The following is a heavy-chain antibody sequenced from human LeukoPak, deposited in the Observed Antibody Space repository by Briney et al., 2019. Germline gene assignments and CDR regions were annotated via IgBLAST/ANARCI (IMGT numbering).Heavy chain of an antibody. Sequence: SETLSLTCAVSGGSISSDAYSWNWIRQPPGKGLEWIGYIFHSGSTYYNPSLKSRVTISVDTSKNQFSLKLSSVTAADTAVYYCARFPVGAYYDSSEGWGQGTLVTVSS. CDR1: GGSISSDAYS. CDR3: ARFPVGAYYDSSEG. D-gene: IGHD3-22*01. CDR2: IFHSGST. V-gene: IGHV4-30-2*02. J-gene: IGHJ4*02.